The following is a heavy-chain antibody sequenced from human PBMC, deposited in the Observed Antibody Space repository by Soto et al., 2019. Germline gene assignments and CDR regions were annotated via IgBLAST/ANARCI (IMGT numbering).Heavy chain of an antibody. CDR2: INAGSGSS. CDR1: GYTFTRYA. Sequence: GASVKVSCKASGYTFTRYAIHWVRQAPGQGLEWMGWINAGSGSSRYSQNFQGRVTITRDTSASTAYMELNSLVFEDTGVYFCARARAVSANFFDYWGQGTLVTVSS. V-gene: IGHV1-3*01. CDR3: ARARAVSANFFDY. D-gene: IGHD2-21*02. J-gene: IGHJ4*02.